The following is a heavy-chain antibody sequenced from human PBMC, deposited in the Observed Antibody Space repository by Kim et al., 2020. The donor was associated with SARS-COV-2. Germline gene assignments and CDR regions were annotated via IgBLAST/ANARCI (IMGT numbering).Heavy chain of an antibody. Sequence: SETLSLTCTVSGGSISSYYWSWIRQPPGKGLEWIGYIYYSGSTNYNPSLKSRVTISVDTSKNQFSLKLSSVTAADTAVYYCARASKRGYSYGPVGAGLGWFGPWGQGTLVTVSS. CDR1: GGSISSYY. CDR3: ARASKRGYSYGPVGAGLGWFGP. J-gene: IGHJ5*02. V-gene: IGHV4-59*13. D-gene: IGHD5-18*01. CDR2: IYYSGST.